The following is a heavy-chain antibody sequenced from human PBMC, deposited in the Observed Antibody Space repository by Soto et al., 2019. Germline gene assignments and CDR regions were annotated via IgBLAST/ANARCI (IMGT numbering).Heavy chain of an antibody. V-gene: IGHV3-72*01. CDR2: IGNKANSYRK. Sequence: EMQLVESGGDLVQPGGSLRLSCAASGFTFSDHDMDWVRQAPGKGLEWVGRIGNKANSYRKQYPAPVKGSFAISRDDSKTSLYLQMNSLKTEDTAMYYCGRSAYLHGTDFWGRGTTVTVSS. D-gene: IGHD2-2*02. CDR3: GRSAYLHGTDF. J-gene: IGHJ6*02. CDR1: GFTFSDHD.